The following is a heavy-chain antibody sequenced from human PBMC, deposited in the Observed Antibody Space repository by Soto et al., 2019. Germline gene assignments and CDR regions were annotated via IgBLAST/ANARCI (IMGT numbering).Heavy chain of an antibody. Sequence: QEQLVQSGAEVKKPGSSVKVSCKASGGIFSSYPISWVRQVPGQGLEWMGGIIPVFQTAYYTQRFQGRVTITADESTNTDYMELSSLRSEDTAIYYCARGGSGYTWFNEFWGQGTLVTVSS. J-gene: IGHJ4*02. D-gene: IGHD3-22*01. CDR2: IIPVFQTA. CDR1: GGIFSSYP. CDR3: ARGGSGYTWFNEF. V-gene: IGHV1-69*01.